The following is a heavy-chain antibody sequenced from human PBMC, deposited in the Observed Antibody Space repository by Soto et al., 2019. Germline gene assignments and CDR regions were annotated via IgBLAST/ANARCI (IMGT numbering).Heavy chain of an antibody. CDR3: ATERSGWYHY. CDR1: GGSFSGYY. CDR2: INHSGST. Sequence: SETLSLTCAVYGGSFSGYYWSWIRQPPGKGLEWIGEINHSGSTNYNPSLKSRVTISVDTSKNQFSLKLSSVTAADTAVYYCATERSGWYHYWGQGTLVTVSS. D-gene: IGHD6-19*01. J-gene: IGHJ4*02. V-gene: IGHV4-34*01.